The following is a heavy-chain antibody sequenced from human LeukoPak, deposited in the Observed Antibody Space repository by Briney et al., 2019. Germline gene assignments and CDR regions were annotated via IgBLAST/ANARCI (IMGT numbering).Heavy chain of an antibody. Sequence: PSETLSLTCAVYGGSFSDFYWSWIRQPPGKGLDWIAEINHTGSTNYNPSLKSRVIISVDMSNNQFSLKLSSVTAADTAVYYCARRVRGVNDAFDIWGQGTMVTVSS. CDR3: ARRVRGVNDAFDI. D-gene: IGHD3-10*01. J-gene: IGHJ3*02. CDR2: INHTGST. CDR1: GGSFSDFY. V-gene: IGHV4-34*01.